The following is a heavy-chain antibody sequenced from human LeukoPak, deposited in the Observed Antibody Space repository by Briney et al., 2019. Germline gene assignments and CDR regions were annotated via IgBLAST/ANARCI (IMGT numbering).Heavy chain of an antibody. CDR3: ARDRGCTSTSCYERGWFDA. D-gene: IGHD2-2*01. V-gene: IGHV3-23*01. CDR2: IGGSGSYT. Sequence: GGSLRLSCAASGFTFSTYAMIWVRQAPGKGLEWVSVIGGSGSYTYYADSVKGRFTISRDNAKSSLYLQLNSVREEDAAFYYCARDRGCTSTSCYERGWFDAWGQGTLVTVSS. J-gene: IGHJ5*02. CDR1: GFTFSTYA.